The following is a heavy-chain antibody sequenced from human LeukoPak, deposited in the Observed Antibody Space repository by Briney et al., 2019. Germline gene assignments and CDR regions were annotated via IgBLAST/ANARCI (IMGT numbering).Heavy chain of an antibody. J-gene: IGHJ5*02. V-gene: IGHV4-30-4*08. Sequence: SQTLSLTCTVSGGSISSGGYYWSWIRQHPGKGPEWIGYIYYSGSTYYNPSLKSRVTISVDTSKNQFSLKLSSVTAADTAVYYCARAYYCSSTSCYDSRWFDPWGQGTLVTVSS. D-gene: IGHD2-2*01. CDR3: ARAYYCSSTSCYDSRWFDP. CDR2: IYYSGST. CDR1: GGSISSGGYY.